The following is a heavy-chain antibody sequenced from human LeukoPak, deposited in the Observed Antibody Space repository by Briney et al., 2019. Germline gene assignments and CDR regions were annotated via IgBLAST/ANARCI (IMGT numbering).Heavy chain of an antibody. CDR1: GFTFSSYA. Sequence: GGSRRLSCAASGFTFSSYAMSWVRQVPGKGLEWVSAISGSDGSTYYAGSVKGRFTISRDNSKNTLYLQMNSLRAEDTAVYYCAKATMIAARPNWFDPWGQGTLVTVSS. CDR3: AKATMIAARPNWFDP. J-gene: IGHJ5*02. D-gene: IGHD6-6*01. V-gene: IGHV3-23*01. CDR2: ISGSDGST.